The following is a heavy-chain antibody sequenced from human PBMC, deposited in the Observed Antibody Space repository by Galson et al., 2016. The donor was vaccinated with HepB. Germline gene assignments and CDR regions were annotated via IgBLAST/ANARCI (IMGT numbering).Heavy chain of an antibody. CDR3: AKDGQGYYQPVDS. D-gene: IGHD1-14*01. CDR1: GFAFGSCA. Sequence: SLRLSCAASGFAFGSCAMNWVRQAPGKGLEWVSTVSGSGVSTYYADSVKGRFTISRDHSKDTLYLQMKSLRAEDTALYFCAKDGQGYYQPVDSWGQGSLVTVSS. J-gene: IGHJ4*02. V-gene: IGHV3-23*01. CDR2: VSGSGVST.